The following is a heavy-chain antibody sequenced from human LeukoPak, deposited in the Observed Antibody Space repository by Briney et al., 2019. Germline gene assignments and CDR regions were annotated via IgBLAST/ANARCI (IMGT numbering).Heavy chain of an antibody. V-gene: IGHV4-38-2*02. CDR2: IYHSGST. CDR1: GYSISSGYY. D-gene: IGHD4-23*01. CDR3: ASEEGTVVKEKYFDY. Sequence: KPSETLSLTCTVSGYSISSGYYWGWIRQPPGKGLEWIGSIYHSGSTYYNPSLKSRVTISVDTSKNQFSLKLSSVTAADTAVYYCASEEGTVVKEKYFDYWGQGTLVTVSS. J-gene: IGHJ4*02.